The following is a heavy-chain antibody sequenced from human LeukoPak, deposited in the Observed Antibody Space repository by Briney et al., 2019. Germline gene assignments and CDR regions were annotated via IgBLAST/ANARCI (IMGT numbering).Heavy chain of an antibody. CDR2: IYYSGST. D-gene: IGHD3-3*01. CDR1: GYSITTGYY. Sequence: SETLSLTCTVSGYSITTGYYWGWIRQSPGKGLAWIGSIYYSGSTYYNPSLKSRVTISVDTSKNQFSLKLSSVTAADTAVYYCARATYYDLGGAFDIWGQGTKVTVSS. J-gene: IGHJ3*02. V-gene: IGHV4-38-2*02. CDR3: ARATYYDLGGAFDI.